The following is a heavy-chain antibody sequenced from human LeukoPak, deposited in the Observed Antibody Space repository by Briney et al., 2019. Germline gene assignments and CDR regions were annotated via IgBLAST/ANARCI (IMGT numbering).Heavy chain of an antibody. V-gene: IGHV3-66*01. D-gene: IGHD3-3*01. CDR1: GFTFSDYY. J-gene: IGHJ6*02. CDR2: IYSGGST. Sequence: GGSLRLSCAASGFTFSDYYMSWIRQAPGKGLEWVSVIYSGGSTYYSDSVKGRFTISRDNSKNTLYLQMNSLRAEDTAVYYCARVTSSHYYHGMDVWGQGTTVSVSS. CDR3: ARVTSSHYYHGMDV.